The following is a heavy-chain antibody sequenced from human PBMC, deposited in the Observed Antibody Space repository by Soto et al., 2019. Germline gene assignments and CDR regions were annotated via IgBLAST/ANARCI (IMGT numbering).Heavy chain of an antibody. CDR2: ITRRDYAGRP. Sequence: EVQLVESGGGLVQPGRSLRLSCSASGFIFADYALSWVRQAPGRGLEWVGFITRRDYAGRPETAAPLKDRFVISRDDSKSIAYLQMNSLKVDDTGVYYCARDGGGGLWPSLDFWGQGTQVTVSS. CDR1: GFIFADYA. CDR3: ARDGGGGLWPSLDF. D-gene: IGHD3-16*01. V-gene: IGHV3-49*04. J-gene: IGHJ4*02.